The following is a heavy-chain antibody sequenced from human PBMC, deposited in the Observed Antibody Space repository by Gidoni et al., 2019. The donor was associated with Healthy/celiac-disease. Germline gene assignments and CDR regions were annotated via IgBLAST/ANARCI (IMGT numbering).Heavy chain of an antibody. D-gene: IGHD1-26*01. CDR3: ARHLVGATTNWFDP. Sequence: EVQLVQSGAEVNKPGEYLRISCKGSGYRFPSYWITWVRHMPGKGLEWVGRIDPSDSYTNYSPSFQCHVTISADKSISTAYLQWSSLKASDTAMYYCARHLVGATTNWFDPWGQGTLVTVSS. V-gene: IGHV5-10-1*01. J-gene: IGHJ5*02. CDR2: IDPSDSYT. CDR1: GYRFPSYW.